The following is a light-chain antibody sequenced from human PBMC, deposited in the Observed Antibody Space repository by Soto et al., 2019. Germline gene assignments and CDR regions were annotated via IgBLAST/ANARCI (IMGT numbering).Light chain of an antibody. CDR3: QQYGSSHHT. J-gene: IGKJ2*01. V-gene: IGKV3-20*01. CDR1: QSVSRSY. Sequence: EIVLTQSPGTLSLSPGERATLSCRASQSVSRSYLAWYQHKPGQAPRLLIYGASSRATGLPARFSGSGSGTDFTLTISRLEPEDFAVYYCQQYGSSHHTFGQGTKLEIK. CDR2: GAS.